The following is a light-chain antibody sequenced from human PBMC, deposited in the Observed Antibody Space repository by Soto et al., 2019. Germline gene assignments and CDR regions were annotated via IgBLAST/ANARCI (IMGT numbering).Light chain of an antibody. CDR3: QQYGSSRT. CDR1: QSVSSSY. J-gene: IGKJ1*01. CDR2: GAS. V-gene: IGKV3-20*01. Sequence: EIMLTQTLGTLSLNTGERATRSCRASQSVSSSYLAWYQQKPGQAPRLLIYGASSRATGIPDRFSGSGSGTDFTLTISRLESEDFAVYYCQQYGSSRTFGLGTKVDIK.